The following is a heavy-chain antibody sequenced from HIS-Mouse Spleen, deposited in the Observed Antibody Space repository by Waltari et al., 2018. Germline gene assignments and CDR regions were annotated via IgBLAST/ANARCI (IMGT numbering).Heavy chain of an antibody. CDR3: VREGESSSFFDY. CDR2: INPNSGGT. V-gene: IGHV1-2*02. Sequence: QVQLVQSGAEVKKPGASVKVSCQASGYTVTGYYMPWVRQAPGQGLEWMGWINPNSGGTNYAQKFQGRVTMTRDTSISTAYMELSRLRSDDTAVYYCVREGESSSFFDYWGQGTLVTVSS. J-gene: IGHJ4*02. D-gene: IGHD6-6*01. CDR1: GYTVTGYY.